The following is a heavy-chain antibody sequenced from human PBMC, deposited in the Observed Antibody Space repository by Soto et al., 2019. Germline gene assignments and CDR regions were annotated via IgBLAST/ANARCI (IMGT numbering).Heavy chain of an antibody. D-gene: IGHD2-15*01. J-gene: IGHJ4*02. V-gene: IGHV3-73*02. CDR1: GFTFSGSA. Sequence: DVQLVESGGGLVQPGGSLKLSCAASGFTFSGSAMHWVRQAFGKGLEWVGRIRSKANSYATAYAASVKGRFTISRDDSKNTAYLQMNSPKTEDTAVYYCTTRRDCSGGSCYWTSDYWGQGTLVTVSS. CDR3: TTRRDCSGGSCYWTSDY. CDR2: IRSKANSYAT.